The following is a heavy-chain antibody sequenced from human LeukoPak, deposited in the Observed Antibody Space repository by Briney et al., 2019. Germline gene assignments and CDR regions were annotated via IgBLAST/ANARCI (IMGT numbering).Heavy chain of an antibody. CDR1: GFTFSTYG. Sequence: PGGSLRLSCAASGFTFSTYGMNWVRQAPGKGLEWVSSISSSGTYTYYADSVKGRFTISRDNSKNILYLQMNSLRAEDTAVYYCAFEWELAWGQGTLVTVSS. CDR2: ISSSGTYT. V-gene: IGHV3-21*06. CDR3: AFEWELA. D-gene: IGHD1-26*01. J-gene: IGHJ1*01.